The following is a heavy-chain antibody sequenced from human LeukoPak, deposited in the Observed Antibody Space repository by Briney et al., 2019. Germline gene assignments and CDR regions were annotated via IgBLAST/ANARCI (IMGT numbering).Heavy chain of an antibody. CDR3: AREGCSNGVCYLDY. CDR1: GYSINSGYY. Sequence: KTSETLSLTCTVSGYSINSGYYWGWIRQFPGKGLEWLGSIFHTGSTYYNPSLKSRVTISTDTYRNQFSLRLSSVTAADTAVYYCAREGCSNGVCYLDYWGQGTLVTVSS. J-gene: IGHJ4*02. CDR2: IFHTGST. V-gene: IGHV4-38-2*02. D-gene: IGHD2-8*01.